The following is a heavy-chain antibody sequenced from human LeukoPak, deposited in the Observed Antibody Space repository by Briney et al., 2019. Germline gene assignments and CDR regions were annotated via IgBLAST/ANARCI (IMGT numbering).Heavy chain of an antibody. J-gene: IGHJ4*02. V-gene: IGHV4-30-4*01. CDR1: GGSISSGDYY. CDR3: ARGLGITMIFNY. Sequence: PSQTLSLTCTVSGGSISSGDYYWSWIRQPPGKGLEWIGYIYYSGSTYYNPSLKSRVTISVDTSKNQFSLKLSSVTAADTAVYYCARGLGITMIFNYWGQGTLVTVSS. D-gene: IGHD3-22*01. CDR2: IYYSGST.